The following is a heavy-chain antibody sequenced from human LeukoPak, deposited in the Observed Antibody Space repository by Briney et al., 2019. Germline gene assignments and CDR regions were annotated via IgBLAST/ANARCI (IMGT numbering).Heavy chain of an antibody. CDR1: GFSLSTSGMR. CDR2: IDWDDDK. V-gene: IGHV2-70*04. D-gene: IGHD3-3*01. Sequence: ESGPTLVNPTQTLTLTCTFSGFSLSTSGMRVSWIRQPPGKALEWLARIDWDDDKFYSTSLKTRLTISKDTSKNQVVLTMTNMDPVDTATYYCARISLRAAPGVYYMDVWGKGTTVTVSS. J-gene: IGHJ6*03. CDR3: ARISLRAAPGVYYMDV.